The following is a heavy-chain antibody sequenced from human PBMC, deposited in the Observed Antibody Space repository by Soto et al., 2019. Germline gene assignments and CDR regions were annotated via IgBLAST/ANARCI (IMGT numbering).Heavy chain of an antibody. V-gene: IGHV4-34*01. D-gene: IGHD2-15*01. CDR1: GGSFSGYY. Sequence: SETLSLTCAVYGGSFSGYYWNWIRQPPGKWLEWIGEINHSGSTNYNPSLKSRVTISVDTSKNQFSLKLSSVTAADTAVYYCARVRYCSGGSCYGQAFDYWGQGXLVTVS. CDR3: ARVRYCSGGSCYGQAFDY. CDR2: INHSGST. J-gene: IGHJ4*02.